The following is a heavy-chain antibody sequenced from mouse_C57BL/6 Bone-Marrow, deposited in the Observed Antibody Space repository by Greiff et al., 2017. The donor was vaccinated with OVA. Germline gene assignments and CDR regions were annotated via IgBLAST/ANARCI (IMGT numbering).Heavy chain of an antibody. V-gene: IGHV5-9*01. CDR3: ARHGGSSYFDY. D-gene: IGHD1-1*01. Sequence: EVKLQESGGGLVKPGGSLKLSCAASGFTFSSYTMSWVRQTPEKRLEWVATISGGGGNTYYPDSVKGRFTISRDNAKNTLYLQMSSLRSEDTALYYCARHGGSSYFDYWGQGTTLTVSS. CDR2: ISGGGGNT. J-gene: IGHJ2*01. CDR1: GFTFSSYT.